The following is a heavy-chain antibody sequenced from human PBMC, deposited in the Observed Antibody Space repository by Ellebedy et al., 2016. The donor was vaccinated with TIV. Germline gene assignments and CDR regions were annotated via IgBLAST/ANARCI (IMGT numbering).Heavy chain of an antibody. J-gene: IGHJ6*02. V-gene: IGHV3-21*01. CDR1: GFRFSSYS. Sequence: PGGSLRLSCAASGFRFSSYSMNWVRQAPGKGLEWVSSISSSSSYIYYADSGKGRFTISRDSAKNSLYLQMNSLRAEDTAVYYCARQRIVVTPRGSYDYYGMDVWGQGTTVTVSS. CDR2: ISSSSSYI. CDR3: ARQRIVVTPRGSYDYYGMDV. D-gene: IGHD4-23*01.